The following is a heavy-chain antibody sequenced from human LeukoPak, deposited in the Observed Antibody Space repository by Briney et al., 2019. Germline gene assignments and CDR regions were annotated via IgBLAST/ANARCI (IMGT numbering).Heavy chain of an antibody. J-gene: IGHJ4*02. CDR1: GFTVSSNY. D-gene: IGHD1-26*01. CDR2: IYSGGST. CDR3: ARDSPLVGATDD. Sequence: PGRSLRLSCAASGFTVSSNYMSSVRQAPGKGLEWVSVIYSGGSTYYADSVKGRFTISRDNSKNTLYLQMNSLRAEDTAVYYCARDSPLVGATDDWGQGTLVTVSS. V-gene: IGHV3-53*01.